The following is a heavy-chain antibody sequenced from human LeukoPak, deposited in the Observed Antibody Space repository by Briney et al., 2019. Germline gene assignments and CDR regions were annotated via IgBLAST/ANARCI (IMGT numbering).Heavy chain of an antibody. CDR1: GGSISSYY. D-gene: IGHD5-18*01. CDR3: ASQYNTAFTY. J-gene: IGHJ4*02. V-gene: IGHV4-59*01. Sequence: SGTLSLTCTVPGGSISSYYWSWIRQPPGKGLEWIGYIYYSGITNYNPSLKSRVTVSVDTSKNQFSLKLSSVTAADTAVYYCASQYNTAFTYWGQGTLVTVSS. CDR2: IYYSGIT.